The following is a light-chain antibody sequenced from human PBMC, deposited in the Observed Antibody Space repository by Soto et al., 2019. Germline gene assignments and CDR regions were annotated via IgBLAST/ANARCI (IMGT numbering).Light chain of an antibody. J-gene: IGKJ4*01. CDR1: QTINNY. V-gene: IGKV3-11*01. Sequence: EIVLTQSPATLYLSPGERATLSCRASQTINNYLAWYQQKPGQAPRLLIFDASNRATGIPARFSGSGSGTDFILTISSLEPEDFAVYYCQQRTNWPALTFGGGTKIEIK. CDR3: QQRTNWPALT. CDR2: DAS.